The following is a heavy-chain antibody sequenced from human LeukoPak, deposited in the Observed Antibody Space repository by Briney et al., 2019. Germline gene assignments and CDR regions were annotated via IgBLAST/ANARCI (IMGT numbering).Heavy chain of an antibody. CDR1: GGSFSGYY. CDR3: ARRGKFDP. Sequence: PSETLSLTCAVYGGSFSGYYWSWIRQPPGKGLEWIGEINHSGSTNYNPSLKSRVTISVDTSKNQFSLKLSSVTAGDTAVYYCARRGKFDPWGQGTLVTVSS. J-gene: IGHJ5*02. V-gene: IGHV4-34*01. CDR2: INHSGST.